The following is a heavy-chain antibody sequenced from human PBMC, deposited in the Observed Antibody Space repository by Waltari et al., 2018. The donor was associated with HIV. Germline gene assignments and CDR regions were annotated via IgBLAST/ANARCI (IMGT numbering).Heavy chain of an antibody. CDR3: AREGARMTTMIYYYYGMEV. Sequence: QVQLVQSGAEVKKPGASVKVSCKASGYTFTGYYMHWVRQAPGQGLEWMGRINPNSGGTNYAQQFQGRVTMTRDTSISTAYMELSRLRSDDTAVYYCAREGARMTTMIYYYYGMEVWGQGTTVTVSS. V-gene: IGHV1-2*06. J-gene: IGHJ6*02. CDR2: INPNSGGT. D-gene: IGHD4-4*01. CDR1: GYTFTGYY.